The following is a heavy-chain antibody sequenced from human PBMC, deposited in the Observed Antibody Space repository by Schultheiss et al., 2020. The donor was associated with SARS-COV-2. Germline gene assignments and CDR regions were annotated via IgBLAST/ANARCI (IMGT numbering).Heavy chain of an antibody. CDR1: GYTFTGYY. D-gene: IGHD6-6*01. CDR3: ARKGQLGAWFDP. Sequence: GESLKISCKASGYTFTGYYMYWVRQAPGQGLEWMGIINPGGGSTTYAQKFQGRVTMTRDTSTSTVYMELSSLRSEDTAVYYCARKGQLGAWFDPWGQGTLVTVSS. J-gene: IGHJ5*02. V-gene: IGHV1-46*01. CDR2: INPGGGST.